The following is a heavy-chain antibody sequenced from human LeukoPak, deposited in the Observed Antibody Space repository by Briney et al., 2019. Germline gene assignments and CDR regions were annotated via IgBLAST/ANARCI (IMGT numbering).Heavy chain of an antibody. CDR3: ARGLNDSWTGENY. CDR1: GDSISSSSSY. CDR2: IYYSGST. J-gene: IGHJ4*02. V-gene: IGHV4-39*07. D-gene: IGHD3-3*01. Sequence: PSETLSLTCTVSGDSISSSSSYWGWIRQPPGEGLEWIGSIYYSGSTNYNPSLKSRVTISLDTSKSQFSLKVRYVTAADTAVYYCARGLNDSWTGENYWGQGTLVTVSS.